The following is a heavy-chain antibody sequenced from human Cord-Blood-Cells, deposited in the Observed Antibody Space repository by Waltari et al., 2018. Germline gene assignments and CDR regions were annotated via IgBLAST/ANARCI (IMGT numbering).Heavy chain of an antibody. Sequence: EVQLVASGGALLHPGGSLGFSCPPSGSPPTSHYMPSGRQAPGKGLEWVSVIYSGGSTYYADSVKGRFTISRDNSKNTLYLQMNSLRAEDTAVYYCARGRRGDYSQTYWYFDLWGRGTLVTVSS. V-gene: IGHV3-53*01. CDR1: GSPPTSHY. CDR2: IYSGGST. D-gene: IGHD4-17*01. J-gene: IGHJ2*01. CDR3: ARGRRGDYSQTYWYFDL.